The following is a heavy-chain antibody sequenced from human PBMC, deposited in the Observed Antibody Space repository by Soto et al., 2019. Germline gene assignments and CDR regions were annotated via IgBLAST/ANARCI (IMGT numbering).Heavy chain of an antibody. Sequence: QVQLVESGGGVVQPGRSLRLSCAASGFTFSRYGIHWVRQAPGKGLEWVAVIWYDGSNKYYAYSVKGRFTISRDNSKKTLYLQLNSLRAEDTAVYYCARDGFAYYGMDVWGQGTTVTVSS. V-gene: IGHV3-33*01. CDR3: ARDGFAYYGMDV. CDR2: IWYDGSNK. CDR1: GFTFSRYG. J-gene: IGHJ6*02. D-gene: IGHD3-10*01.